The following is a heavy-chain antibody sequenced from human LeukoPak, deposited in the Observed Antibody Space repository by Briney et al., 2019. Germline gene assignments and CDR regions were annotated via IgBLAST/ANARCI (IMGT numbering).Heavy chain of an antibody. CDR1: GYTFTGYY. V-gene: IGHV1-2*02. CDR3: ARAEIVVVPAALDY. Sequence: GASVKVSCKASGYTFTGYYMHWVRQAPGQGLEWMGWINPNSGGTNYAQKFQGRVTMTRDTSISTAYMELSRLRSDDTAMYYCARAEIVVVPAALDYWGQGTLVTVSS. CDR2: INPNSGGT. J-gene: IGHJ4*02. D-gene: IGHD2-2*01.